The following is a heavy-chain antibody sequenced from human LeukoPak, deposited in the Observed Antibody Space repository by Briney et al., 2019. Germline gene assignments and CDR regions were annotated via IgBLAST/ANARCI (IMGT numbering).Heavy chain of an antibody. CDR3: ARDGDLFVVVPAAIGAFDI. V-gene: IGHV3-7*01. CDR2: IKQDESEK. Sequence: QAGGSLRLSCEVSGFTFSSYWMSWVRQAPGKGLEWVANIKQDESEKYYVDSVKGRFTIFRDDAKNSLYLQMNSLRAEDTAVYYCARDGDLFVVVPAAIGAFDIWGQGTMVTVSS. J-gene: IGHJ3*02. CDR1: GFTFSSYW. D-gene: IGHD2-2*02.